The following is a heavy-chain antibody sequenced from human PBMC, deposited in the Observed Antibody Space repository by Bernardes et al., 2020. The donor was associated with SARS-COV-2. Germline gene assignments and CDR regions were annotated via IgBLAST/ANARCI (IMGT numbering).Heavy chain of an antibody. CDR1: GGSIAGRSYY. Sequence: ETLSLTCTVSGGSIAGRSYYWAWVRQFPGKGLEWIGSIHYSGNTLYNPYLKSRVTMSVDTSKNQFSLKLSSGTAADSAMYFCARRVPLDDSFDIWGQGTAVTISS. J-gene: IGHJ3*02. CDR3: ARRVPLDDSFDI. D-gene: IGHD3-22*01. V-gene: IGHV4-39*01. CDR2: IHYSGNT.